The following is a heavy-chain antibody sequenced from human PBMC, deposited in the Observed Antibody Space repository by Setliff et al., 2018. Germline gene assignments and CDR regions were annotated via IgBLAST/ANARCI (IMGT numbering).Heavy chain of an antibody. CDR3: CSGSYLFVY. D-gene: IGHD1-26*01. CDR2: ISASGDTT. CDR1: GYTSSSYA. Sequence: PGESLTISCAASGYTSSSYAMTWVRQAPGKGLEWVSIISASGDTTYYADSVKGRFTISRDNSKNTLYLQMNSLRAEDTAVYYCCSGSYLFVYWGQGSLVTVSS. J-gene: IGHJ4*02. V-gene: IGHV3-23*01.